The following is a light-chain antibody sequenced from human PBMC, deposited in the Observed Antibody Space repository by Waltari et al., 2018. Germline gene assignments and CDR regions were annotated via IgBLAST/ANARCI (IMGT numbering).Light chain of an antibody. CDR3: EQRNSYPPFT. Sequence: DIQLNQSPSFLSASEGYRVSLTCRARQGISSYLAWYQQKPGNAPKLLIYAAPALQRWVPSMFSGSGAGREFTLTISSLQPEDVAAFYCEQRNSYPPFTFGPGTKVDIK. V-gene: IGKV1-9*01. CDR1: QGISSY. CDR2: AAP. J-gene: IGKJ3*01.